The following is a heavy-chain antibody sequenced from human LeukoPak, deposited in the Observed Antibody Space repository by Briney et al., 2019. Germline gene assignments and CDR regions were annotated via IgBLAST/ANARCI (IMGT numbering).Heavy chain of an antibody. J-gene: IGHJ4*02. V-gene: IGHV3-30*02. CDR3: ARGGVSYASDY. D-gene: IGHD1-26*01. Sequence: GGSLRLSCAASGFTFSSYGMHWVRQAPGKGLEWVAYIRFDGGNNYYADSLKGRFTISRDNSKNTLYLQMNSLGVEDTAVYSCARGGVSYASDYWGQGTLVTVSS. CDR2: IRFDGGNN. CDR1: GFTFSSYG.